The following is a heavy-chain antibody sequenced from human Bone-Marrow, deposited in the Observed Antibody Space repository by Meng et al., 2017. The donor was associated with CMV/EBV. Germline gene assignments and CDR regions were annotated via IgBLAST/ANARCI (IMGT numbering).Heavy chain of an antibody. Sequence: SETLSLTCTVSGGSINSNNYYWGWIRQPPGKGLEWIGSIYYSGDTYYNPSLKSRVTISKDTSKSQFSLKLRSVTAADTAVYYCASADSGSYDYWGQGTLGTFSS. D-gene: IGHD1-26*01. V-gene: IGHV4-39*07. CDR3: ASADSGSYDY. CDR1: GGSINSNNYY. CDR2: IYYSGDT. J-gene: IGHJ4*02.